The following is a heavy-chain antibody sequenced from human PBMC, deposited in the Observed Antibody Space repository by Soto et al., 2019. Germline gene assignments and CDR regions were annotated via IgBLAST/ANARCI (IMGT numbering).Heavy chain of an antibody. V-gene: IGHV1-69*01. Sequence: QVQLEQSGGEVKQPGSSVRVSCKTSGGTLSTYAINWVRQAPGQGLEWMGAIIPLFGTADYSQKFQGRVTITVDESTSTAYMELSSLRFDDTAVYFCARPKGTYSSGYYYFDFWGQGTLVTVSS. CDR1: GGTLSTYA. J-gene: IGHJ4*02. D-gene: IGHD6-19*01. CDR3: ARPKGTYSSGYYYFDF. CDR2: IIPLFGTA.